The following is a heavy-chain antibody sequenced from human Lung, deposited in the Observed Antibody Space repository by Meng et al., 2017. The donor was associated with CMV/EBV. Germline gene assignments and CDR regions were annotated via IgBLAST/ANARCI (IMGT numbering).Heavy chain of an antibody. CDR2: IKQEGSEK. CDR3: ARVRYSKEMGDYYGMDV. J-gene: IGHJ6*02. V-gene: IGHV3-7*01. D-gene: IGHD5-24*01. Sequence: GGSLRLSCAASGFTFSSYWMSWVRQAPGKGLEWVANIKQEGSEKYDVDSVMGRFTISGDNDKNSLYLQMNSLSAEATAVYYCARVRYSKEMGDYYGMDVWGQGTTVTVSS. CDR1: GFTFSSYW.